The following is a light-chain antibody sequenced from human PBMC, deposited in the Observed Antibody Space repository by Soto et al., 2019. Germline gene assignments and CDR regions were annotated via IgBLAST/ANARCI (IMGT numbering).Light chain of an antibody. CDR3: QQYDSSFT. Sequence: IVLTQSPATLSLSPGERATLSYTASQPVTTTYIAWYQQKFGQAPRLLIYGASTRATGTPDRFTGGGFGTDFTLTISRVEPEDFAVYYCQQYDSSFTFGGGTKVEMK. J-gene: IGKJ4*01. CDR1: QPVTTTY. CDR2: GAS. V-gene: IGKV3-20*01.